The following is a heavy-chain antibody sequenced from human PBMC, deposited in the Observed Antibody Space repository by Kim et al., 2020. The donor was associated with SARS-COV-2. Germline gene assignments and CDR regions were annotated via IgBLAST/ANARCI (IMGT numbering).Heavy chain of an antibody. Sequence: GGSLRLSCAASGFTFSSYSMNWVRQAPGKGLEWVSSISSSSSYIYYADSVKGRFTISRDNAKNSLYLQMNSLRAEDTAVYYCARERVTIFGVVIRYYYGMDVWGQGTTVTASS. CDR3: ARERVTIFGVVIRYYYGMDV. D-gene: IGHD3-3*01. V-gene: IGHV3-21*01. CDR2: ISSSSSYI. CDR1: GFTFSSYS. J-gene: IGHJ6*02.